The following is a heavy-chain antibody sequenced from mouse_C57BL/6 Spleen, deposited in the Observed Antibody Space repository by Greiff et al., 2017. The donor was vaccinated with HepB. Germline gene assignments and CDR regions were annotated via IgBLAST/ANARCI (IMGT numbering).Heavy chain of an antibody. CDR2: IDPNSGGT. CDR1: GYTFTSYW. D-gene: IGHD1-1*01. J-gene: IGHJ4*01. V-gene: IGHV1-72*01. Sequence: QVQLKQPGAELVKPGASVKLSCKASGYTFTSYWMHWVKQRPGRGLEWIGRIDPNSGGTKYNEKFKSKATLTVDKPSSTAYMQLSSLTSEDSAVYYCARGGTTVVLYYYAMDYWGQGTSVTVSS. CDR3: ARGGTTVVLYYYAMDY.